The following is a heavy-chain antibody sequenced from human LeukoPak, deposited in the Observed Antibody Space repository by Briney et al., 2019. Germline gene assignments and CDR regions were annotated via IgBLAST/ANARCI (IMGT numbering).Heavy chain of an antibody. D-gene: IGHD3-22*01. CDR1: GGSISSYY. CDR2: IYYSGST. Sequence: SETLSLTCTVSGGSISSYYWSWLRQPPGKGLEWIGNIYYSGSTNYNPSLKSQVTISVDTSKNQFSLKLSSVTAADTAVYYCTRGSIAYYYMDVWGKGTTVTISS. V-gene: IGHV4-59*01. CDR3: TRGSIAYYYMDV. J-gene: IGHJ6*03.